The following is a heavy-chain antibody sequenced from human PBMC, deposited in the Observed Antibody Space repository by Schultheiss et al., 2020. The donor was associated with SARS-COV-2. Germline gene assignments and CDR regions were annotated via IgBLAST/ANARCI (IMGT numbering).Heavy chain of an antibody. J-gene: IGHJ5*02. D-gene: IGHD3-22*01. Sequence: GSLRLSCTVSGDPISSSSYYWGWIRQPPGKGLEWIGSIYYSGSAYYNPSLKSRVTISVDTSKKQFSLKLSSVTAADTAVYYCARGQVDVNMMLVVIGFANWFDPWGQGTLVTVSS. CDR2: IYYSGSA. CDR1: GDPISSSSYY. V-gene: IGHV4-39*07. CDR3: ARGQVDVNMMLVVIGFANWFDP.